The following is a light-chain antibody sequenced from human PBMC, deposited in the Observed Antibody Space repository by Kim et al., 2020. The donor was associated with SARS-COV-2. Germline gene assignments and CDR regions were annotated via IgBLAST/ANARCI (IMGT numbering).Light chain of an antibody. CDR2: RDD. CDR3: QVWDSYTVV. Sequence: VATGQTVRSTCSEDKLENTHGCWYQQKPGQVPELVIYRDDQRASGIPDRFSGSSYGDTATLTIIGTLATDEDEYYCQVWDSYTVVFGGGTQLTVL. J-gene: IGLJ3*02. CDR1: KLENTH. V-gene: IGLV3-1*01.